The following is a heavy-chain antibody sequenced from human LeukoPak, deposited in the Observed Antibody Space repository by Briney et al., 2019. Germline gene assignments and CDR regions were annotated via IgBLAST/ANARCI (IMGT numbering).Heavy chain of an antibody. CDR1: GGSISSGSYY. J-gene: IGHJ4*02. CDR3: ASGPSYYYGSGSSGFDY. D-gene: IGHD3-10*01. Sequence: SETLSLTCTVSGGSISSGSYYWSWIRQPAGKGLEWIGRIYTSGSTNYNPSLKSRITISVDTSKNQFSLKLSSVTAADTAVYYCASGPSYYYGSGSSGFDYWGQGTLVTVSS. CDR2: IYTSGST. V-gene: IGHV4-61*02.